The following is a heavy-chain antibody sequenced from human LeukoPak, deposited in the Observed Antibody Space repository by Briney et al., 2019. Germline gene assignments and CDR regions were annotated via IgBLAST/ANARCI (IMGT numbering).Heavy chain of an antibody. Sequence: SVKVSCKASGGTFSSYAISWVRQAPGQGLEWMGGIIPIFGTANYAQKFQGRVTITADESTSTAYMELSSLRSEDTAVYYCARPTYGSGSPEDAFDIWGQGTMVTVSS. CDR3: ARPTYGSGSPEDAFDI. J-gene: IGHJ3*02. V-gene: IGHV1-69*13. CDR2: IIPIFGTA. D-gene: IGHD3-10*01. CDR1: GGTFSSYA.